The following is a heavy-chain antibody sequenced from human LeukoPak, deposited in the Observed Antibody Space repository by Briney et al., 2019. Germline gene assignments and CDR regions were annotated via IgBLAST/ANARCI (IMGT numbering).Heavy chain of an antibody. CDR3: AKDSYRGWFDP. V-gene: IGHV4-38-2*02. Sequence: SETLSLTCTVSGYSISSGYYWGWIRQPPGKGLEWIGSIYHSGSTYYNPSLKSRVTISVDMSKNQFSLRLSSVTAADTAVYYCAKDSYRGWFDPWGQGTLVTVSS. CDR1: GYSISSGYY. CDR2: IYHSGST. D-gene: IGHD1-26*01. J-gene: IGHJ5*02.